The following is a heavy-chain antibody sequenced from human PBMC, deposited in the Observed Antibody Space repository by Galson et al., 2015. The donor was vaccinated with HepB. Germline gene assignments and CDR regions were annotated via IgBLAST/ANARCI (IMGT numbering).Heavy chain of an antibody. J-gene: IGHJ6*02. D-gene: IGHD2-2*01. CDR2: ISGRGSTT. CDR3: AKDLTYCSSSTCPPSLDV. V-gene: IGHV3-23*01. CDR1: GFIFKSYA. Sequence: SLRLSCAASGFIFKSYAMSWVRQAPGKGLEWVSTISGRGSTTSKADSVKGRFIISRDNPKNTLYLQMDSLRVDDTATYYCAKDLTYCSSSTCPPSLDVWGQGTTVTVSS.